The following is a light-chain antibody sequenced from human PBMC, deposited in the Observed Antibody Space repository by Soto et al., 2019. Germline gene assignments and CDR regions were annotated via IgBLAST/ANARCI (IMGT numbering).Light chain of an antibody. J-gene: IGKJ1*01. CDR3: QQCYNWPQWT. CDR2: YAS. Sequence: EIVLTQYPATLSLSPGERATLSCRASQSIGTFFAWYQQKPGQAPRLLIYYASNRATGIPARFSGSGSGTDFTLTISSLEPEDFAVYYCQQCYNWPQWTFGQGTKVDIK. CDR1: QSIGTF. V-gene: IGKV3-11*01.